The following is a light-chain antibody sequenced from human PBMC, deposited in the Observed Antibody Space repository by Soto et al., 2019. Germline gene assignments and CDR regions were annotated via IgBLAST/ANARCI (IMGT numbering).Light chain of an antibody. V-gene: IGLV2-23*01. Sequence: QSALTQPASVSGSPGQSITTSCTGTSSDVGSYNLVSWYQQHPGKAPKLIIYEGSKRPSGVSNRFSGSKSGNTASLTISGLQAEDEADYYCCSYAGSSTLYVFGTGTKLTVL. CDR3: CSYAGSSTLYV. J-gene: IGLJ1*01. CDR2: EGS. CDR1: SSDVGSYNL.